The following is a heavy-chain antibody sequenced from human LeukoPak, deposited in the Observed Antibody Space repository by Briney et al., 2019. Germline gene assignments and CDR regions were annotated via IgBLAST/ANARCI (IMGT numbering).Heavy chain of an antibody. Sequence: PGGSLRLSCAASGFTLNDYYMSWIRQAPGKGLERVANIKEDGSEKYYVDSVKGRFTISRDNAKNSQYLQMSSLRDDDTAVYYCTRDRGWQQFDYWGQGTLVTVSS. D-gene: IGHD5-24*01. J-gene: IGHJ4*02. CDR3: TRDRGWQQFDY. CDR1: GFTLNDYY. CDR2: IKEDGSEK. V-gene: IGHV3-7*01.